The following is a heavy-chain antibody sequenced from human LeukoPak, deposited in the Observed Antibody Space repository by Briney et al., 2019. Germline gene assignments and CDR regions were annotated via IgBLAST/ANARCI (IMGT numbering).Heavy chain of an antibody. D-gene: IGHD1-7*01. Sequence: GGSLRLSCAASGFTFSSYGMHWVPPAPGKGLEWVAVISHDGSNKYYADSVKGRFTISRDNSKNTMYLQMNSLRVEDTAMYYCASQTGTTPRWGQGILVTVSS. J-gene: IGHJ4*02. CDR2: ISHDGSNK. CDR3: ASQTGTTPR. CDR1: GFTFSSYG. V-gene: IGHV3-30*03.